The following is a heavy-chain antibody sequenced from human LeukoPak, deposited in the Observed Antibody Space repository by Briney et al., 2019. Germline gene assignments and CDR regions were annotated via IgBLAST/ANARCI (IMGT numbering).Heavy chain of an antibody. CDR2: ISSSSSYI. V-gene: IGHV3-21*01. CDR3: ARDGGWGIAAAGYFDY. J-gene: IGHJ4*02. D-gene: IGHD6-13*01. Sequence: GGSLRLSCAASGFTFSSYSMNWVRQAPGKGLEWVSSISSSSSYIYYADSVKGRFTISRDNAKNSLYLQMNSLRAEDTAVYYCARDGGWGIAAAGYFDYWGQGTLVTVSS. CDR1: GFTFSSYS.